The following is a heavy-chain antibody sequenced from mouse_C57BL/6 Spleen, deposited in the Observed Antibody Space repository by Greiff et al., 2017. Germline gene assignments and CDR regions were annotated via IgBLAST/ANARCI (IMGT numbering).Heavy chain of an antibody. CDR2: FYPGSGSI. J-gene: IGHJ4*01. Sequence: VHLVESGAELVKPGASVKLSCKASGYTFTEYTIHWVKQRSGQGLEWIGWFYPGSGSIKYNEKFKDKATLTADKSSSTVYMELSRLTSEDSAVYFCARHEGLGLYYYAMDYWGQGTSVTVSS. D-gene: IGHD4-1*01. V-gene: IGHV1-62-2*01. CDR1: GYTFTEYT. CDR3: ARHEGLGLYYYAMDY.